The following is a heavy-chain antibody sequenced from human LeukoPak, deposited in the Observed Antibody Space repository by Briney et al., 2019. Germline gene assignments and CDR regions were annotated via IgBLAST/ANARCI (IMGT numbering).Heavy chain of an antibody. CDR1: GYTFTGYG. CDR3: AREAGDILTGYLDY. Sequence: EASVKVSCKASGYTFTGYGIRWVRQAPGQGLEWMGWISAYNGNTNYAQNLQGRVTMTTDTSTSTAYMELRSLRSDDTAVYYCAREAGDILTGYLDYWGQGTLVTVSS. V-gene: IGHV1-18*04. D-gene: IGHD3-9*01. CDR2: ISAYNGNT. J-gene: IGHJ4*02.